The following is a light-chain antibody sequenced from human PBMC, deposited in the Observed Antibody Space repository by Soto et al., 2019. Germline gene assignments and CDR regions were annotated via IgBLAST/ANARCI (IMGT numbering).Light chain of an antibody. CDR1: QSLITRY. CDR2: VAS. V-gene: IGKV3-20*01. CDR3: QQYGTSPT. Sequence: IALTQSPGTLSLFPGERATLSCRASQSLITRYLAWYQQKPGQAPRLLIYVASSRATGIPDRFSGSGSRTDFTLTISRLVPEDFAVYSCQQYGTSPTFGQGTRLEIK. J-gene: IGKJ5*01.